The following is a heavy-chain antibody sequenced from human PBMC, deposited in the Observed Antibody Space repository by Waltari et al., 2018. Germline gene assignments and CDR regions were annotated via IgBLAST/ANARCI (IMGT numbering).Heavy chain of an antibody. J-gene: IGHJ4*02. CDR3: ARVATVTTHPFDY. Sequence: EVQLVESGGGLVKPGGSLRLSCAASGFPFRSYGMNWVRQAPGKGLEWVSSISSSSSYIYYADSVKGRFTISRDNAKNSLYLQMNSLRAEDTAVYYCARVATVTTHPFDYWGQGTLVTVSS. V-gene: IGHV3-21*03. CDR1: GFPFRSYG. CDR2: ISSSSSYI. D-gene: IGHD4-17*01.